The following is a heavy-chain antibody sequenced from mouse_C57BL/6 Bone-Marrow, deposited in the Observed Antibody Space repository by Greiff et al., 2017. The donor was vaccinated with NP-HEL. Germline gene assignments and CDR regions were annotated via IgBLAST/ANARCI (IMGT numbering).Heavy chain of an antibody. V-gene: IGHV1-52*01. D-gene: IGHD2-4*01. Sequence: QVQLQQPGAELVKPGASVKMSCKASGYTFTSYWMHWVKQRPIQGLEWIGNIDPSDSETHYNQKFKDKATLTVDKSSSTAYMQLSSLTSEDSAVYYCARRHYDYDYWYFDVWGTGTTVTVSS. J-gene: IGHJ1*03. CDR1: GYTFTSYW. CDR2: IDPSDSET. CDR3: ARRHYDYDYWYFDV.